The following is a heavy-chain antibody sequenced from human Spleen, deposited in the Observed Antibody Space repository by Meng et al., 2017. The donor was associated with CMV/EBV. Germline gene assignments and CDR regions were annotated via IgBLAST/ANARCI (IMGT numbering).Heavy chain of an antibody. V-gene: IGHV1-18*01. D-gene: IGHD1-14*01. CDR2: ISPYSGNA. CDR3: ARDAKSGLNPVSDY. CDR1: GYTFTNSG. Sequence: ASVKVSCKASGYTFTNSGISWVRQAPGQGLEWMGWISPYSGNAKYAQKFQGRVRMTTDTSTRTAYMELRSLRFDDTAVYYCARDAKSGLNPVSDYWGQGSLVTVSS. J-gene: IGHJ4*02.